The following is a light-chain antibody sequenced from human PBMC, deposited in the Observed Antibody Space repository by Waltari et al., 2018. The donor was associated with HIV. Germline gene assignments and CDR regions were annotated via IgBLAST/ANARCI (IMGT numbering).Light chain of an antibody. V-gene: IGLV3-1*01. CDR1: KLGATY. CDR3: QAWDSSSAVV. CDR2: QNS. Sequence: SYELTQPHSVSVSPGQTDSITCTGDKLGATYDSWYPPKPGQSPGPVIYQNSKRPSGIPERFSGSNSGDTATLTISGTQAVDEADYYCQAWDSSSAVVFGGGTKLTVL. J-gene: IGLJ2*01.